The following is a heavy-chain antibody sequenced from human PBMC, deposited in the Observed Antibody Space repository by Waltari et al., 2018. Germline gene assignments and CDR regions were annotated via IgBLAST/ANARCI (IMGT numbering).Heavy chain of an antibody. Sequence: QVQLVQSGSELKKPGASVKISCKASGYIFTSYALNWVRQAPGQGLELMGWIITSTGNPTCAQGFTGRFVFSLDTSVSTAYLEINNLKAEDTAVYYCTREVVPAATIVVNWFDPWGQGTLVTVSS. V-gene: IGHV7-4-1*02. CDR1: GYIFTSYA. J-gene: IGHJ5*02. CDR2: IITSTGNP. CDR3: TREVVPAATIVVNWFDP. D-gene: IGHD2-2*01.